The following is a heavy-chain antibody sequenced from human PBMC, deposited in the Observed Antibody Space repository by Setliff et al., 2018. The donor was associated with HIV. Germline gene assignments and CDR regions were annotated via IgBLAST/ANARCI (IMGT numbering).Heavy chain of an antibody. CDR3: AKTYYYDSSGYYYFDS. J-gene: IGHJ4*02. V-gene: IGHV3-23*01. D-gene: IGHD3-22*01. CDR1: DLAFSSYA. Sequence: PGGSLRLSCQASDLAFSSYAMSWVRQAPGKGLEWVSIASPSGGTTYYADSVKGRFTISRDNSKSTLYLQMNSLKTEDTAVYYCAKTYYYDSSGYYYFDSWGQGTLVTVSS. CDR2: ASPSGGTT.